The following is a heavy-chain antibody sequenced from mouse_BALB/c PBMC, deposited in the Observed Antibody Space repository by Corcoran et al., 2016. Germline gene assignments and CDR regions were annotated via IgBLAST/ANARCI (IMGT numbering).Heavy chain of an antibody. Sequence: QVQLQQSGAELMKPGASVKISCKATGYTFSSYWIEWVKQRPGHGLEWIGEILPGSGSTNYNEKFKGKATFTADTSSNTAYMQLGSLTSEDSAVYYCARAKLCYAMDYWGQGTSVTVSS. J-gene: IGHJ4*01. CDR1: GYTFSSYW. V-gene: IGHV1-9*01. D-gene: IGHD6-1*01. CDR3: ARAKLCYAMDY. CDR2: ILPGSGST.